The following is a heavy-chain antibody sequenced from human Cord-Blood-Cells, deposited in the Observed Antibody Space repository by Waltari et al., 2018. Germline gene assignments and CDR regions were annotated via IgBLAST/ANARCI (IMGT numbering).Heavy chain of an antibody. Sequence: QVQLVQSGAEVKKPGSSVKVSCKASGGTFSSYAISWVRQAPGQGLEWMGGIIPIFGTANYAQKFQGRVTITADESTSTAYMELSSLRSEDTAVYYCARVPRLPSGEDDAFDIWGQGTMVTVSS. CDR2: IIPIFGTA. J-gene: IGHJ3*02. D-gene: IGHD7-27*01. V-gene: IGHV1-69*01. CDR1: GGTFSSYA. CDR3: ARVPRLPSGEDDAFDI.